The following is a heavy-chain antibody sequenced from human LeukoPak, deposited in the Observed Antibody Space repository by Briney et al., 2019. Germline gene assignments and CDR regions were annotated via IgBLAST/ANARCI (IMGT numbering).Heavy chain of an antibody. Sequence: SETLSLTCTVCGGSISSYYWSWIRQPPGKGLEWIGYIYYSGSTNYNPSLKSRVTISVDTSKNQFSLKLSSVTAADTAVYYCARAGPHSSYGMGVWGQGTTVTVSS. CDR1: GGSISSYY. V-gene: IGHV4-59*01. CDR3: ARAGPHSSYGMGV. J-gene: IGHJ6*02. CDR2: IYYSGST.